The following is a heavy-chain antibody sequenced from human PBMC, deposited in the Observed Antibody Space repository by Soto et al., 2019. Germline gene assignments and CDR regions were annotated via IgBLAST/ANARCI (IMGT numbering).Heavy chain of an antibody. D-gene: IGHD3-9*01. J-gene: IGHJ6*02. V-gene: IGHV3-48*02. CDR3: ARDHRTGPYYYYGMDV. Sequence: GGSLRLSCAASGFTFSSYSMNWVRQAPGKGLEWVSYISSSSTIYYADSVKGRFTISRDNAKNSLYLQMNSLRDEDTAVYYCARDHRTGPYYYYGMDVWGQGTTVTVSS. CDR1: GFTFSSYS. CDR2: ISSSSTI.